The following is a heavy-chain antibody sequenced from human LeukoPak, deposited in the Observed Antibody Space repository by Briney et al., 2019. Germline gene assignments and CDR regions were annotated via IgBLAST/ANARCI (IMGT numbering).Heavy chain of an antibody. CDR2: TSYRSKWYN. D-gene: IGHD3-3*01. J-gene: IGHJ4*02. CDR3: ARGFSRGNRGHDY. CDR1: GGSVSSNSAA. V-gene: IGHV6-1*01. Sequence: SQTLSLTCAISGGSVSSNSAAWSWIRQSPSRGLEWLGRTSYRSKWYNAYAVSVNTRISITPDTSKNQFSLQLNSVTPEDTAVYSCARGFSRGNRGHDYWGQGTLVTVSS.